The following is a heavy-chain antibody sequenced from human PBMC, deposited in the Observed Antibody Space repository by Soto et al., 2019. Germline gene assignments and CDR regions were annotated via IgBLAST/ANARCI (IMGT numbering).Heavy chain of an antibody. D-gene: IGHD1-26*01. CDR3: VRIARTATTNWGAFDV. CDR2: ISYSADKT. Sequence: EVQLLESGGGLVQPGGSLRLSCAASGFTFNTYVMNWVRQAPGKGLEWVSTISYSADKTHYADSVKGRFTISRDNSSDTLFLQMNSQRADDAAVYYCVRIARTATTNWGAFDVWGQRIMVTVSS. CDR1: GFTFNTYV. J-gene: IGHJ3*01. V-gene: IGHV3-23*01.